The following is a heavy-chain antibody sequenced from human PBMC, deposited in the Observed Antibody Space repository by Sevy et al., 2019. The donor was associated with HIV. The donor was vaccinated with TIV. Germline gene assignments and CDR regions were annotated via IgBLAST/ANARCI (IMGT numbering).Heavy chain of an antibody. CDR3: ARTSEDTAMVKPGYYYYGMDV. D-gene: IGHD5-18*01. J-gene: IGHJ6*02. Sequence: GGSLRLSCAASGFTFSSYSMNWVRQAPGKGLEWVSSISSSSSYIYYADSVKGRFTNSRDNAKNSLYLQMNSLRAEDTAVYYCARTSEDTAMVKPGYYYYGMDVWGQGTTVTVSS. V-gene: IGHV3-21*01. CDR1: GFTFSSYS. CDR2: ISSSSSYI.